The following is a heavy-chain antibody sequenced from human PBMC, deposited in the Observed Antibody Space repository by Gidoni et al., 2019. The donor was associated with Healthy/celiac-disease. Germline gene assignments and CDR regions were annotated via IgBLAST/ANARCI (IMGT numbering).Heavy chain of an antibody. D-gene: IGHD3-10*01. V-gene: IGHV5-10-1*03. CDR3: ARLGGSGTLAGVGWFDP. J-gene: IGHJ5*02. CDR2: IDPSDSYT. Sequence: EVQLVQAGAEVKKPGESLRISGKGSGYSFTSYGISWVRQLPGKGLEWMGRIDPSDSYTNYSPSFQGHVTISADKSISTAYLQWSSLKASDTAMYYCARLGGSGTLAGVGWFDPWGQGTLVTVSS. CDR1: GYSFTSYG.